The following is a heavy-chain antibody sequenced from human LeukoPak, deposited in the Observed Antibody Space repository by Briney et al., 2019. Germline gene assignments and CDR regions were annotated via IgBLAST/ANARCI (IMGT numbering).Heavy chain of an antibody. D-gene: IGHD1-1*01. V-gene: IGHV3-48*03. CDR2: ISSSGSTI. CDR3: ATSTTWELPRFDY. Sequence: PGGSLRLSCAASGFTFSSYEMNWVRQAPGKGLEWVSYISSSGSTIYYADSVKGRFTISRDNAKNSLYLQMNSLRAEDTAVYYCATSTTWELPRFDYWGQGALVTVSS. CDR1: GFTFSSYE. J-gene: IGHJ4*02.